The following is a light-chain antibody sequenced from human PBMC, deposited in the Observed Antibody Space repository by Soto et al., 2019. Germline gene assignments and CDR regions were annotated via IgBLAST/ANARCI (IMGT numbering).Light chain of an antibody. CDR1: QSISSY. CDR3: QQSYSTPYT. V-gene: IGKV1-39*01. Sequence: DIQMTQSPSSLSASVGDRVTITCRASQSISSYLNWYQQKPGKAPRLLICAASTLQSGVPSRFSGSGSGTDVTLTISSLQPEDFATFYCQQSYSTPYTFGQGTKLEIK. J-gene: IGKJ2*01. CDR2: AAS.